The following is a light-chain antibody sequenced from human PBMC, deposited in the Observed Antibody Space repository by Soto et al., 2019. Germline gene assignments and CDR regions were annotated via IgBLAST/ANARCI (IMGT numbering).Light chain of an antibody. Sequence: EIVLTQSPGTLSLSPGERATLSCRASQSVSRTYLAWYQQNPVQAARLLIYATSSRATGIPDRFSGSGSGTDFTLTISRLEPEDFAVYYCQQYGRSGTFGQGTKVDIK. CDR1: QSVSRTY. CDR2: ATS. CDR3: QQYGRSGT. V-gene: IGKV3-20*01. J-gene: IGKJ1*01.